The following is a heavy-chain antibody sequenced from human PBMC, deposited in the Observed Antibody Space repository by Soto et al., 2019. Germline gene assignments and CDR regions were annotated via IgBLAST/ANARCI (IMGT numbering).Heavy chain of an antibody. CDR2: IYFTGNT. D-gene: IGHD6-25*01. V-gene: IGHV4-39*01. CDR3: AGQTFTIAAASYGRSNWFDP. J-gene: IGHJ5*02. Sequence: PSETLSLTCSASGGSITSSSHFWGWVRQPPGKGLEWIATIYFTGNTYYTPSLKSRLTMSIDTSKNESSLRLNSVTAAATAVYYCAGQTFTIAAASYGRSNWFDPWGPGTLVTVSS. CDR1: GGSITSSSHF.